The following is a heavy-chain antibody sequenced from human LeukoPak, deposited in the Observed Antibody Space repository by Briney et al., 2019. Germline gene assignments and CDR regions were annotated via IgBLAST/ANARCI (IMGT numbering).Heavy chain of an antibody. Sequence: GGSLRLSCAASGFTFSSNGMHWVRQAPGKGLEWVAFIRYDGSNKYHADSVKGRFTISRDNSKNTLYLQMNSLRAEDTAVYYCAKIIWLGDSVDYWGQGTLVTVSS. J-gene: IGHJ4*02. CDR1: GFTFSSNG. D-gene: IGHD3-10*01. CDR2: IRYDGSNK. CDR3: AKIIWLGDSVDY. V-gene: IGHV3-30*02.